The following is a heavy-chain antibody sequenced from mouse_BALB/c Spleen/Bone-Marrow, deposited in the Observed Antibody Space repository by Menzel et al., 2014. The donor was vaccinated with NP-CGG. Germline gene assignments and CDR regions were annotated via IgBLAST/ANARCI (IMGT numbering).Heavy chain of an antibody. D-gene: IGHD2-1*01. J-gene: IGHJ2*01. CDR3: VKDGNPFDC. V-gene: IGHV1S82*01. Sequence: QVQLQQSGAELVRPGASVKLSCKASGYSFTNYWMNWVKQRPGQGLEWIGMIHPSDSVTRLNQNFKDKATLTVDKSSSTEYMRRRSPPSEDSAGSYCVKDGNPFDCWGQGTTLTVSS. CDR2: IHPSDSVT. CDR1: GYSFTNYW.